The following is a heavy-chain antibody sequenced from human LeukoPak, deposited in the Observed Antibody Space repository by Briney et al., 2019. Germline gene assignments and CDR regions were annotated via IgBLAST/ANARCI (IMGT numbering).Heavy chain of an antibody. CDR3: ASWLSSEGTVIVGAMYYFDY. CDR1: GYTFTSYG. V-gene: IGHV1-18*01. D-gene: IGHD1-26*01. CDR2: ISAYNGNT. J-gene: IGHJ4*02. Sequence: ASVKVSCKASGYTFTSYGISWVRQAPGQGLEWMGWISAYNGNTNYAQKLQGRVTMTTDTSTSTAYMELRSLRSDDTAVYYCASWLSSEGTVIVGAMYYFDYWGQGTLVTVSS.